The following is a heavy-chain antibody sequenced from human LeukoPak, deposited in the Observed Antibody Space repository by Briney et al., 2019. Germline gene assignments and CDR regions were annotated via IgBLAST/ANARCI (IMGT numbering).Heavy chain of an antibody. D-gene: IGHD3-10*01. CDR3: ARYYYGSGSFYKPGFDP. J-gene: IGHJ5*02. Sequence: ASVKVSCKASGYTFTSYGISWVRQAPGQGLEWMGWISAYNGNTNYAQKLQGRVTMTTDTSTSTAYMELRSLRSDDTAVYYCARYYYGSGSFYKPGFDPWGQGTLVTVSS. V-gene: IGHV1-18*01. CDR2: ISAYNGNT. CDR1: GYTFTSYG.